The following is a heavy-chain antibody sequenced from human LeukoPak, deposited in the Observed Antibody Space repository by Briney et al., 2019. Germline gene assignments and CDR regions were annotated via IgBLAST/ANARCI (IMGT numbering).Heavy chain of an antibody. CDR3: TRSTIHWFDP. CDR2: IYYSGST. D-gene: IGHD2-2*01. CDR1: GGSISSSSYY. V-gene: IGHV4-39*01. J-gene: IGHJ5*02. Sequence: SETLSLTCTVSGGSISSSSYYWGWIRQPPGKGLEWIGSIYYSGSTYYNPSLKSRVTISVDTSKNQFPLKLSSVTAADTAVYYCTRSTIHWFDPWGQGTLVTVSS.